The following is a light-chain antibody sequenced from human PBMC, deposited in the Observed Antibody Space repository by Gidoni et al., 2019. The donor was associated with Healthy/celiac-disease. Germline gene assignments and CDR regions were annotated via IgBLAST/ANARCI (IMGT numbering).Light chain of an antibody. Sequence: DIVMTQSPLSLPVTTGEPASISCRSSQSLLHSNGYNYLDWYLQKPGQSPQLLIYLGSNRASGVPDRFSGSGSGTDVTLKISRVEAEDVGVYYCMQALQTPTFGQGTRLEIK. J-gene: IGKJ5*01. V-gene: IGKV2-28*01. CDR1: QSLLHSNGYNY. CDR3: MQALQTPT. CDR2: LGS.